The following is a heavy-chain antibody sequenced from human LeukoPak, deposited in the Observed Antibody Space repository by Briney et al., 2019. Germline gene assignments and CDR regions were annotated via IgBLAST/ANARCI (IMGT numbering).Heavy chain of an antibody. CDR3: AKRGVVIRVILVGFHKEAYYFDS. Sequence: GGSLRLSCAVSGITLSNYGMSWVRQAPGKGLEWVAGISGSGGGTNYADSVKGRFTISRDSPKNTLYLQMNSLRAEDTAVYFCAKRGVVIRVILVGFHKEAYYFDSWGQGALVTVSP. CDR2: ISGSGGGT. D-gene: IGHD3-22*01. V-gene: IGHV3-23*01. CDR1: GITLSNYG. J-gene: IGHJ4*02.